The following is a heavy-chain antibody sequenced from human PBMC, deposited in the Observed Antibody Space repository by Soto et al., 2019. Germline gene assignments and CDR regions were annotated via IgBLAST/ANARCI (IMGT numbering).Heavy chain of an antibody. J-gene: IGHJ5*02. CDR2: INAGSGNT. Sequence: ASVKVSCKASGYTFINHTIHWVRQAPGQSLEWMGGINAGSGNTKYSDILQGRVTITRDTSATTAYMELSTLRSEDTAVYYCASGHSSSGNCFDPCGQGTLVTVSS. D-gene: IGHD6-6*01. V-gene: IGHV1-3*01. CDR3: ASGHSSSGNCFDP. CDR1: GYTFINHT.